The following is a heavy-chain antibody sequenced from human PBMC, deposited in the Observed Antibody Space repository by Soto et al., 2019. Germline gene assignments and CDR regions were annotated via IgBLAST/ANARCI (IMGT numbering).Heavy chain of an antibody. J-gene: IGHJ4*02. CDR2: VSHDGRNT. CDR3: AKGGRQWLVKSYFNY. CDR1: GFTFSDYA. V-gene: IGHV3-30*18. D-gene: IGHD6-19*01. Sequence: VQLVESGGGVVQPGRSLRLSCAASGFTFSDYAMHWVRQAPGKGLEWVAVVSHDGRNTHYADSVKGRFTISRDSTKNTVSLKMTSLRAEDTAVYYCAKGGRQWLVKSYFNYWGQGALVTVSS.